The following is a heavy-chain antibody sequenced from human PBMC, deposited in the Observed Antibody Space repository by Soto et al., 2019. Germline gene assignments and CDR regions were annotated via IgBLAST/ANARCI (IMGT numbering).Heavy chain of an antibody. CDR2: MNPNSGNT. J-gene: IGHJ5*01. Sequence: QVQLVQSGAEVKTPGASVKVSCKASGYTFASYDINWVRQAPGQGLEWMGWMNPNSGNTGYAQKFQGRLTMTRDTALSIANMELSSLRNEDAAVYYCARRDGYNFNWLDSWGQGTLVTVSA. D-gene: IGHD1-20*01. CDR1: GYTFASYD. CDR3: ARRDGYNFNWLDS. V-gene: IGHV1-8*01.